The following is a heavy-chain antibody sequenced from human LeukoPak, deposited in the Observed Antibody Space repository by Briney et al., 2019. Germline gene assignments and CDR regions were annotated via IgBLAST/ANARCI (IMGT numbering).Heavy chain of an antibody. J-gene: IGHJ4*02. CDR2: ISGSGGST. V-gene: IGHV3-23*01. D-gene: IGHD3-10*01. CDR1: GFTFDDYA. CDR3: AKVPQRGYFDY. Sequence: GGSLRLSCAASGFTFDDYAMHWVRQAPGKGLEWVSAISGSGGSTYYADSVKGRFTISRDNSKNTLYLQMNSLRAEDTAVYYCAKVPQRGYFDYWGQGTLVTVSS.